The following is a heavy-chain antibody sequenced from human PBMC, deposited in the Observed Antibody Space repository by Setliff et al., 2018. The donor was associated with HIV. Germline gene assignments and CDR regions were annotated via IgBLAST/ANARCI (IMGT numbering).Heavy chain of an antibody. V-gene: IGHV5-51*01. CDR1: GYNFANYW. CDR3: ARQPSGFLNPKDSFDF. CDR2: IYPGDSDT. Sequence: PGESLKISCKASGYNFANYWIGWVRQRPGKGLEWMGIIYPGDSDTKYSPSFQGQVSISADKSTSTAFLQWISLKASDTATYYCARQPSGFLNPKDSFDFWGQGTRVNVSS. J-gene: IGHJ3*01.